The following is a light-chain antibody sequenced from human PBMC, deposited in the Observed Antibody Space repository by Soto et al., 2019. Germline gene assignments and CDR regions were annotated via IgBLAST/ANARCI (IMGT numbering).Light chain of an antibody. CDR1: SSDVGGYNY. CDR3: SSYAGSYTYV. J-gene: IGLJ1*01. CDR2: DVS. Sequence: QSVLTQPRSVSGSPGQSVTISCTGTSSDVGGYNYVSWYLHHPGKAPKLIIYDVSQRPSGVPDRFSGSKSDNTASLTISGLQAEDEADYYCSSYAGSYTYVFGTGTKLTVL. V-gene: IGLV2-11*01.